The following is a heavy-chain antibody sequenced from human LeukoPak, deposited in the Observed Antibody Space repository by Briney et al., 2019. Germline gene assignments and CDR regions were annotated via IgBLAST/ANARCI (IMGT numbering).Heavy chain of an antibody. V-gene: IGHV4-61*02. CDR2: IYTSGST. J-gene: IGHJ4*02. CDR3: ARGEIAVAGNSSGAD. CDR1: GGSISSGSYY. D-gene: IGHD6-19*01. Sequence: SETLSLTCTVSGGSISSGSYYWSWIRQPAGKGLEWIGRIYTSGSTNYNPSLKSRVTISVDTSKSQFSLKLSSVTAADTAVYYCARGEIAVAGNSSGADWGQGTLVTVSS.